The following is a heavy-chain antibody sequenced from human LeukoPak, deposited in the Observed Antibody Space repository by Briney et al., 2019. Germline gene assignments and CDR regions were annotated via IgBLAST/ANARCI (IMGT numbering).Heavy chain of an antibody. Sequence: KPSETLSLTCTVSSGSFNGYYWNWIRQSPGKGREWIAYFYYSGSTNYNPSLKSRVTISIDTSKKQFSLKLSSVTAADSAVYYCARTYYYASGSYDASDLSGQGTMVTVSS. J-gene: IGHJ3*01. CDR1: SGSFNGYY. CDR3: ARTYYYASGSYDASDL. V-gene: IGHV4-59*01. CDR2: FYYSGST. D-gene: IGHD3-10*01.